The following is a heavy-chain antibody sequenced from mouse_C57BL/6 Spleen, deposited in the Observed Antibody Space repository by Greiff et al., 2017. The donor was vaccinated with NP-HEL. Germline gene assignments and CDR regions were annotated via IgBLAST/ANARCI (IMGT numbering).Heavy chain of an antibody. Sequence: VQLQQSGPGLVKPSQSLSLTCSVTGYSITSGYYWNWIRQFPGNKLEWMGYISYDGSNNYNPSLKNRISVTRDTSKNQLFLNLNSVTTEDTATYYCARELGRRYFDDWGTGTTVTVSS. J-gene: IGHJ1*03. CDR2: ISYDGSN. D-gene: IGHD4-1*01. CDR1: GYSITSGYY. CDR3: ARELGRRYFDD. V-gene: IGHV3-6*01.